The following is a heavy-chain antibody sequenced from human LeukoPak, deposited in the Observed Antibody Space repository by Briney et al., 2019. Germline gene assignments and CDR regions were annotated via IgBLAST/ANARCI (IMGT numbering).Heavy chain of an antibody. J-gene: IGHJ3*02. Sequence: PGGSLRLSCAASGFTFSSYAMSWVRQAPGKGLEWVSAISGSGGSTYYADSVKGRFTISRDNSKNTLYLQMNSLRAEDTAVYYCAKDQIDLPGLQITMVRGDIGDDAFDIWGQGTMVTVSS. CDR3: AKDQIDLPGLQITMVRGDIGDDAFDI. D-gene: IGHD3-10*01. CDR2: ISGSGGST. V-gene: IGHV3-23*01. CDR1: GFTFSSYA.